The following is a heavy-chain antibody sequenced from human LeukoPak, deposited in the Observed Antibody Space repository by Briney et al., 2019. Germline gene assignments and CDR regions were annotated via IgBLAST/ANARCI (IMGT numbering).Heavy chain of an antibody. CDR3: ASAPRIRAAFDI. J-gene: IGHJ3*02. D-gene: IGHD2-15*01. Sequence: GRSLRLSCAASGFTFNSYAMHWVRQAPGKGLEWVAVISYDGSNKYYADSVKGRFTISRDNSKNTLYLQMNSLRAEDTAVYYCASAPRIRAAFDIWGQGTMVTVSS. CDR2: ISYDGSNK. V-gene: IGHV3-30-3*01. CDR1: GFTFNSYA.